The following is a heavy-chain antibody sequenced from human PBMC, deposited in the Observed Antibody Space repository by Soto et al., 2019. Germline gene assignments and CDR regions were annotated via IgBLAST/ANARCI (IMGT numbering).Heavy chain of an antibody. D-gene: IGHD3-10*01. CDR2: ISPTGSNT. CDR3: ARGRRVSGWFGVDY. V-gene: IGHV1-46*01. J-gene: IGHJ4*02. CDR1: GYTFTNYY. Sequence: QVQLVQSGAEVKKPGASVKVSCRASGYTFTNYYMHWVRQAPGQGLEWMGVISPTGSNTANAQKFQGRVTMTRDTSTSTVYMELSSLRSDDTAVYYCARGRRVSGWFGVDYWGQGTLITVSS.